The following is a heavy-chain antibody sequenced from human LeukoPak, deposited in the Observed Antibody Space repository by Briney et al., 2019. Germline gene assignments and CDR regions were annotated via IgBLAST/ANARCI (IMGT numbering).Heavy chain of an antibody. CDR2: IYYSGST. CDR3: ARHSTSTDAFDI. CDR1: GGSISSSSYY. J-gene: IGHJ3*02. V-gene: IGHV4-39*01. Sequence: PSETLSLTCTVSGGSISSSSYYWGWIRQPPGKGLEWIGRIYYSGSTYYNPSLKSRVTISVDTSKNQFSLKLSSVTAADTAVYYCARHSTSTDAFDIWGQGTMVTVSS.